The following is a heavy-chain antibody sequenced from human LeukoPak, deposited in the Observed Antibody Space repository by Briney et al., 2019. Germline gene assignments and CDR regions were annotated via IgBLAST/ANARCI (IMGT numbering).Heavy chain of an antibody. CDR3: VRDVGYSAYD. CDR2: ITNDGITT. V-gene: IGHV3-74*01. J-gene: IGHJ4*02. D-gene: IGHD5-12*01. CDR1: GFTFRTSW. Sequence: GGSLRLSCAPSGFTFRTSWMHWVRQAPGKGLVWGSLITNDGITTTYADSVKGRFTISRDNAMNTVFLQMNSLRAEDTAVYYCVRDVGYSAYDWGQGTLVTVSS.